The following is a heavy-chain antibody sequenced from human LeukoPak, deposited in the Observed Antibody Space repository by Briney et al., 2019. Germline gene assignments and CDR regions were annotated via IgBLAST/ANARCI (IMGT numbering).Heavy chain of an antibody. J-gene: IGHJ5*02. D-gene: IGHD3-3*01. Sequence: SETLSLTCTVSGYSISSGYYWGWIRQPPGKGLEWIGSIYHSGSTYYNPSLKSRVTISVDTSKNQFSLKLSSVTAADTAVYYCARSAWGGGVLRFLEWSEGWFDPWGQGTLVTVSS. CDR2: IYHSGST. CDR3: ARSAWGGGVLRFLEWSEGWFDP. V-gene: IGHV4-38-2*02. CDR1: GYSISSGYY.